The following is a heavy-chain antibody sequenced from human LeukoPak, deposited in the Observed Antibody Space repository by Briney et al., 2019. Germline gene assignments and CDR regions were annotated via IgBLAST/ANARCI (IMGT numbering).Heavy chain of an antibody. Sequence: SVKVSCTASGGTFSSYAISWVRQAPGQGLEWMGGIIPIFGTANYAQKFQGRVTITADESTSTAYMELSSLRSEDTAVYYCATRRDSSSWYGVWYFQHWGQGTLVTVSS. CDR2: IIPIFGTA. CDR1: GGTFSSYA. V-gene: IGHV1-69*13. J-gene: IGHJ1*01. D-gene: IGHD6-13*01. CDR3: ATRRDSSSWYGVWYFQH.